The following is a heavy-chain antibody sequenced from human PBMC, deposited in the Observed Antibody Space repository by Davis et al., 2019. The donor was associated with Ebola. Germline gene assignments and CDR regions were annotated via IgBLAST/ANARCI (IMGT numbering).Heavy chain of an antibody. J-gene: IGHJ4*02. CDR3: AKGVHTDY. CDR1: GFTFSSYG. CDR2: ISYDGSNK. V-gene: IGHV3-30*18. Sequence: SLKTPCAASGFTFSSYGMHWVRQAPGKGLEWVAVISYDGSNKYYADSVKGRFTISRDNSKNTLYLQMNSLRAEDTARYYCAKGVHTDYWGQGTLVTVSS.